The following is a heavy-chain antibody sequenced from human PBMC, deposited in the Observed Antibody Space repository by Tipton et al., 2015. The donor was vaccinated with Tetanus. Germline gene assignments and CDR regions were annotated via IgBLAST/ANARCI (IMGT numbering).Heavy chain of an antibody. CDR1: GYTFNTFG. J-gene: IGHJ4*02. Sequence: QSGPEVKKPGASVKVSCKASGYTFNTFGISWVRQAPGQGLEWIGWISVHNGNTNYGQNVQGRVTMTTDTPTSTAYMELRSLRSDDTAVYYCARVPTNPLAVDRPTDYWGQGTLVTVSS. CDR2: ISVHNGNT. CDR3: ARVPTNPLAVDRPTDY. D-gene: IGHD2-2*01. V-gene: IGHV1-18*01.